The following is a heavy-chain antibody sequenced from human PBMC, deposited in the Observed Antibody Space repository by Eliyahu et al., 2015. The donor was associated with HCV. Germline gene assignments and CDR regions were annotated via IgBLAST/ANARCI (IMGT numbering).Heavy chain of an antibody. CDR2: IHYSGST. CDR3: ASGGGGIAVTGTGGWFDP. Sequence: QVQLQESGPGLVKPSETLSLTCTVSGGSITTYYWXWXRQPPGKGLXWIGYIHYSGSTNYNPSLKSRVTIXVDTSKNQFSLKLTSVTAADTAVYYCASGGGGIAVTGTGGWFDPWGQGTLVTVSS. J-gene: IGHJ5*02. CDR1: GGSITTYY. V-gene: IGHV4-59*01. D-gene: IGHD6-19*01.